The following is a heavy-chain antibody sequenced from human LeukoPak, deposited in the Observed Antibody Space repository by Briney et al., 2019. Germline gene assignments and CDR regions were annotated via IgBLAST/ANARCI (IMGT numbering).Heavy chain of an antibody. J-gene: IGHJ4*02. V-gene: IGHV3-7*01. CDR1: GFTFSSCW. CDR2: IKQDGSER. Sequence: GGSLSLSCAASGFTFSSCWLSWVRQAPGKGLEWVANIKQDGSERYYVDSVKGRCTISRDNAKNSLYLQMISLRAEDTAVYYCASRNSLFIWGQGTLVTVSS. CDR3: ASRNSLFI. D-gene: IGHD4-23*01.